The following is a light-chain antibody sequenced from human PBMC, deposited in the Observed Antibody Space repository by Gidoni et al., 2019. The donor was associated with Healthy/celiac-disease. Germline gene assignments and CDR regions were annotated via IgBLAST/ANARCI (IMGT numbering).Light chain of an antibody. Sequence: ELVLTQSPGTLSLSPGERATLSCRASQSVSSSYLAWYQHKPGQAPRLLIYGASSRATGIPDRFSGSGSGTDFTLTISRLEPEDFAVYYCQQYGSSPLALTFGGGTKVEIK. CDR2: GAS. V-gene: IGKV3-20*01. J-gene: IGKJ4*01. CDR3: QQYGSSPLALT. CDR1: QSVSSSY.